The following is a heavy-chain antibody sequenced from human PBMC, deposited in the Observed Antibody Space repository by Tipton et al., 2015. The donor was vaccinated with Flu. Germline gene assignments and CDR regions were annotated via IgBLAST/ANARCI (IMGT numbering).Heavy chain of an antibody. D-gene: IGHD1-26*01. CDR1: GYTFTSYG. J-gene: IGHJ4*01. Sequence: QLVQSGAEVKKPGASVKVSCKASGYTFTSYGISWVRQAPGQGLEWMGWISAYNGNTNYAQKLQGRVTMTTATSTSTAYMELRSRSSDDTAVYYCARDGGIEVGDMGRADYWGQGTLVTVSS. V-gene: IGHV1-18*01. CDR2: ISAYNGNT. CDR3: ARDGGIEVGDMGRADY.